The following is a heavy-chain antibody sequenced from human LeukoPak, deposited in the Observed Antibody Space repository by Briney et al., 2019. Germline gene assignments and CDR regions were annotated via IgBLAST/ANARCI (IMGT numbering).Heavy chain of an antibody. CDR2: INHSGST. V-gene: IGHV4-34*01. J-gene: IGHJ4*02. D-gene: IGHD1-26*01. CDR1: GGSFSYYS. Sequence: SETLSLTCAVYGGSFSYYSWSWIRQPPGKGLEWIGEINHSGSTTYNPSLKSRVTISVDTSKNQFSLKLSSVTAADTAVYYCATLGNGRTFDNWGQGTLVTVSS. CDR3: ATLGNGRTFDN.